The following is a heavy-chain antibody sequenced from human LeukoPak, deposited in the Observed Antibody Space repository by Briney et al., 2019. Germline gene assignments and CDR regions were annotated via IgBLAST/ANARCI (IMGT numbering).Heavy chain of an antibody. J-gene: IGHJ4*02. CDR2: ITSRGEST. CDR1: GFTFSIYA. D-gene: IGHD3-22*01. CDR3: ARDRPNYYGSDGHYYRRDGDY. V-gene: IGHV3-23*01. Sequence: GGSLRLSCAASGFTFSIYAMSWVRQAPGKGLQWVSSITSRGESTWYVDSVKGRFTITRDNSENTLYLQMHCLRAEDTAVYYCARDRPNYYGSDGHYYRRDGDYWGRGTLVSVSS.